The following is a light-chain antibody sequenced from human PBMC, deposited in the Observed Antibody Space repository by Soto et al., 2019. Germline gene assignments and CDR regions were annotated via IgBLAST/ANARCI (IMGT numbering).Light chain of an antibody. J-gene: IGKJ2*01. CDR2: DAS. Sequence: DIQMTQSPSSLSASVGDRVTITCRASQSISSSLAWYQQKPQKDPRLLIYDASDLDTGVPSRFSGSGSGTDFALTITSLQPDDFATYYCQHYDTYSHYTFGQGTRLEIK. CDR1: QSISSS. CDR3: QHYDTYSHYT. V-gene: IGKV1-5*01.